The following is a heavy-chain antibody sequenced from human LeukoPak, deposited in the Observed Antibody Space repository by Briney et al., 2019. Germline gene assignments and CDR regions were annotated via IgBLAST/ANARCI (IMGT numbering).Heavy chain of an antibody. D-gene: IGHD3-9*01. CDR2: SNSDGSAT. V-gene: IGHV3-74*01. J-gene: IGHJ4*02. CDR1: EFTFSTYW. CDR3: AREWRGFEDY. Sequence: GGSLRLSCAASEFTFSTYWMHWVRQAPGKGLVWVARSNSDGSATIYADSVKGRFVISRDNSKNTLYLQMSSLRVEDTAMYYCAREWRGFEDYWGQGTLVTVSS.